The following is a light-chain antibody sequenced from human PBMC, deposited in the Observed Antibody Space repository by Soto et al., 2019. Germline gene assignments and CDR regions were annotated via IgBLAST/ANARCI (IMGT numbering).Light chain of an antibody. CDR2: DVT. CDR1: SSDVGGYNY. CDR3: SSYTSSSSYV. V-gene: IGLV2-14*01. J-gene: IGLJ1*01. Sequence: QSALTQPASVSGSPGQSITISCTGTSSDVGGYNYVSWYQQLPGKAPKLMIFDVTNRPPGVSNRFSGSKSGNTASLTISGLQAEDEADYFCSSYTSSSSYVFGTGTKLTVL.